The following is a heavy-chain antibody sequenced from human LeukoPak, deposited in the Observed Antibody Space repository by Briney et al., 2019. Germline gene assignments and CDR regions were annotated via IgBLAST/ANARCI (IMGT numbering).Heavy chain of an antibody. Sequence: GRSLRLSCAASGFTFSSYSMNWVRQAPGKGLEWVSSISSSSSYIYYADSVKGRFTISRDNAKNSLYLQMNSLRAEDTAVYYCARAGEVGATLFDYWGQGTLVTVSS. J-gene: IGHJ4*02. D-gene: IGHD1-26*01. CDR3: ARAGEVGATLFDY. CDR2: ISSSSSYI. CDR1: GFTFSSYS. V-gene: IGHV3-21*01.